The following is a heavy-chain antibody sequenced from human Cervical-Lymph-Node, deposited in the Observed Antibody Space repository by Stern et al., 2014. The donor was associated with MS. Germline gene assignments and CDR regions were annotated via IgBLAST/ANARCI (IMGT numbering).Heavy chain of an antibody. J-gene: IGHJ6*02. D-gene: IGHD6-13*01. CDR1: GFTFDSYG. V-gene: IGHV3-33*01. CDR2: IWSDGSSK. Sequence: QVQLVESGGGVVQPGRSLRLSCAASGFTFDSYGMHWVRQAPGKGLEWVAVIWSDGSSKYYADSVKGRFTISRDNSKNTLYLQMNRLRAEDTAVYYCARDPSPPFYSRDSSCMDVWGQGTTVTVSS. CDR3: ARDPSPPFYSRDSSCMDV.